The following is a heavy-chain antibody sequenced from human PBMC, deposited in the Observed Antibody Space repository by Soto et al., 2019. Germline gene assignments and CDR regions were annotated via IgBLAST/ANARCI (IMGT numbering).Heavy chain of an antibody. D-gene: IGHD3-3*01. CDR3: ARHPEFGVVIIPRYLFDY. CDR2: IYYSGST. J-gene: IGHJ4*02. V-gene: IGHV4-39*01. CDR1: GGSISSSSYY. Sequence: SETLSLTCTVSGGSISSSSYYWGWIRQPPGKGLEWIGSIYYSGSTYYNPSLKSRVTISVDTSKNQFSLKLSSVTAADTAVYYCARHPEFGVVIIPRYLFDYWGQGTLVTVSS.